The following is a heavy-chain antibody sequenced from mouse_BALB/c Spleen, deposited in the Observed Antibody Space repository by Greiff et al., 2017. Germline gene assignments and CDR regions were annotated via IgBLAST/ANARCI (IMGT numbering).Heavy chain of an antibody. CDR2: INPSSGYT. D-gene: IGHD4-1*01. CDR3: ARGDWDPYYAMDY. CDR1: GYTFTSYT. J-gene: IGHJ4*01. V-gene: IGHV1-4*01. Sequence: VQLQESGAELARPGASVKMSCKASGYTFTSYTMHWVKQRPGQGLEWIGYINPSSGYTNYNQKFKDKATLTADKSSSTAYMQLSSLTSEDSAVYYCARGDWDPYYAMDYWGQGTSVTVSS.